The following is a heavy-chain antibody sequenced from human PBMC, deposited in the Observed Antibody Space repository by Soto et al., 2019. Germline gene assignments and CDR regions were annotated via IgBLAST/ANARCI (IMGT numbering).Heavy chain of an antibody. V-gene: IGHV1-69*13. CDR1: GGTFSSYA. Sequence: ASVKVSCKASGGTFSSYAISSVRQAPVQVLELIVGIIPIFFTANYSQKFQGRFTITSYESTSTPYMELSSLRSEDTAVYYCAVPRDPWGQGTLVTVSS. J-gene: IGHJ5*02. CDR3: AVPRDP. CDR2: IIPIFFTA.